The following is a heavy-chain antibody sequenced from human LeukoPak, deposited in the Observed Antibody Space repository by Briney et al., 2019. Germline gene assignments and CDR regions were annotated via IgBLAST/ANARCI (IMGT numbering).Heavy chain of an antibody. V-gene: IGHV4-34*01. CDR3: ARVAVADTGSDY. CDR1: GGSFSGYY. J-gene: IGHJ4*02. CDR2: INHIGST. Sequence: PSGTLSLTCAVYGGSFSGYYWSWIRQPPGKGLEWIGEINHIGSTNYNPSLKSRVTISVDTSKNQFSLKLLSVTAADTAVYYCARVAVADTGSDYWGQGTLVTVSS. D-gene: IGHD6-19*01.